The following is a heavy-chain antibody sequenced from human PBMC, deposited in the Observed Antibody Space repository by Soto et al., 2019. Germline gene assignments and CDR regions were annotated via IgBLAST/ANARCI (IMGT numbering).Heavy chain of an antibody. V-gene: IGHV4-31*11. J-gene: IGHJ6*02. CDR3: ARDSKGMDV. CDR2: IYWSGDT. CDR1: CGSIRSGGYY. Sequence: TLCLTYGVACGSIRSGGYYWSWVRQHAGEGLEWIGYIYWSGDTSYNPSLKSRITMSVDTSKHQFSLNLSSVTAADAAVYYSARDSKGMDVWGHWTTVLVSS.